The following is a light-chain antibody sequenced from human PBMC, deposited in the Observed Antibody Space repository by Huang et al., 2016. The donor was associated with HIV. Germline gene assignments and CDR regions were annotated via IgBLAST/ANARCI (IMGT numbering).Light chain of an antibody. CDR2: ATS. J-gene: IGKJ2*01. Sequence: DIQMTQSPPSLSASLGDRVTITCRASQSITTYLNWYRHKPGEAPELLIHATSTLQNGVPSRFSGCGSGTDFTLTITNLQPEDVASYYCQQSYNLPYTFGRGTKVDIK. V-gene: IGKV1-39*01. CDR1: QSITTY. CDR3: QQSYNLPYT.